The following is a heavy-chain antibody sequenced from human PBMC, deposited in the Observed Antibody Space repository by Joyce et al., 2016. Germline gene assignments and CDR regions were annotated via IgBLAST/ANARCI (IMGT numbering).Heavy chain of an antibody. J-gene: IGHJ5*02. Sequence: EVQLVQSGAEVKKPGESLRISCKGSGYSFTSHWISWVRQMPGKGLEWMGRIDPRASYTDYSPSLEGHVTISVDKTISAAYLQWSSLRASDTAIYYCARHVTDWFDPWGQGTLVTVSS. CDR2: IDPRASYT. V-gene: IGHV5-10-1*03. CDR3: ARHVTDWFDP. CDR1: GYSFTSHW. D-gene: IGHD3-10*02.